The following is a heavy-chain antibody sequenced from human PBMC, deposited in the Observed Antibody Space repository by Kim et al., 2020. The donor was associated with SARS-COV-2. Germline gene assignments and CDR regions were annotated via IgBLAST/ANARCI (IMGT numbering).Heavy chain of an antibody. D-gene: IGHD5-12*01. V-gene: IGHV1-3*01. J-gene: IGHJ4*02. Sequence: ASVKVSCKTSGYTLTRQGIHWVRQAPGQRPEWMGWVNGGNGNTKYSQKFQGRVTITRDTSASMVYVELSSLRSEDTAVYFCASLGGDGYDSAPVGGQGTL. CDR3: ASLGGDGYDSAPV. CDR1: GYTLTRQG. CDR2: VNGGNGNT.